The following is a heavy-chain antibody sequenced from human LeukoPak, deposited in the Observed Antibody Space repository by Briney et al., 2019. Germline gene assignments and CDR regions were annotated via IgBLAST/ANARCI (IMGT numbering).Heavy chain of an antibody. J-gene: IGHJ6*03. V-gene: IGHV3-11*04. CDR3: AKGGSSSSCSGSSCYYMDV. CDR2: ISSSGSTI. D-gene: IGHD2-2*01. Sequence: GGSLRLSCAASGFTFSDYYMSWIRQAPGKGLEWVSYISSSGSTIYYADSVKGRFTISRDNAKNSLYLQMNSLRAEDTAVYYCAKGGSSSSCSGSSCYYMDVWGKGTTVTVSS. CDR1: GFTFSDYY.